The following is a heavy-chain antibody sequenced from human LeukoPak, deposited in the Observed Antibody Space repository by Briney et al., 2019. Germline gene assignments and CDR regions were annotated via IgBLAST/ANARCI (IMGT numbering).Heavy chain of an antibody. D-gene: IGHD4-17*01. CDR2: IYYSGST. V-gene: IGHV4-31*03. CDR1: GGSISSGGYY. CDR3: ARSLGMTTVTTGWFDP. J-gene: IGHJ5*02. Sequence: SQTLSLTCTVSGGSISSGGYYWSWIRQHPGKGLEWSGYIYYSGSTYYNPSLKSRVTISVDTSKNQFSLKLSSVTAADTAVYYCARSLGMTTVTTGWFDPWGQGTLVTVSS.